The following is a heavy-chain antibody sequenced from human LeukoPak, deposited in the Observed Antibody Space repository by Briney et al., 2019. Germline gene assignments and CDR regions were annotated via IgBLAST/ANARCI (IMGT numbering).Heavy chain of an antibody. D-gene: IGHD3-22*01. CDR1: GGSFSGYY. CDR2: INHSGST. V-gene: IGHV4-34*01. CDR3: ARSNGRRDYYDSSGRTFDY. Sequence: PSETLSLTCAVYGGSFSGYYWSWIRQPPGKGLEWIGEINHSGSTNYNPSLKSRVTISVDTSKNQFSLKLSSVTAADTAVYYCARSNGRRDYYDSSGRTFDYWGQGTLVTVCS. J-gene: IGHJ4*02.